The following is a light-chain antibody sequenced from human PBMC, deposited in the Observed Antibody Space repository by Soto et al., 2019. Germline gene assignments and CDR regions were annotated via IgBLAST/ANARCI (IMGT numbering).Light chain of an antibody. J-gene: IGLJ1*01. Sequence: GQSVTISCTGASSDVGSYNYVSWYQQHPGKAPKVIIYEVTKRPSGVPDRFSGSKSGNTASLTVSGLQAEDEADYYCSSYAGSNTRYLFGSGTKVTVL. V-gene: IGLV2-8*01. CDR2: EVT. CDR1: SSDVGSYNY. CDR3: SSYAGSNTRYL.